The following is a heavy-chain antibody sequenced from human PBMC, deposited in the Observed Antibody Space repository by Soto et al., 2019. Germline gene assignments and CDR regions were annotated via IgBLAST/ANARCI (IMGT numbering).Heavy chain of an antibody. CDR3: ATGAGSGGLDY. D-gene: IGHD6-25*01. CDR1: GYTFTSYY. CDR2: INPSGGST. V-gene: IGHV1-46*03. Sequence: QVQLVQSGAEVKKPGASVKISCKASGYTFTSYYMHWVRQAPGQGREWMGIINPSGGSTNYAQKFQSRVTMTRDMSSSTVYMELSSLTSDDTAVYYCATGAGSGGLDYWGQGTLVTVSS. J-gene: IGHJ4*02.